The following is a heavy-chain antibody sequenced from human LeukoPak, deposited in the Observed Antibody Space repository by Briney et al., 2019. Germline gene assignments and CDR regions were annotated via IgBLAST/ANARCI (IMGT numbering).Heavy chain of an antibody. CDR2: IYSGGST. V-gene: IGHV3-53*01. CDR1: GFTVSSNY. Sequence: GGSLRLSCAASGFTVSSNYMSWVRQAPGKGLEWVSVIYSGGSTYYADSVEGRFTISRDNSKNTLYLQMNSLRAEDTAVYYCARVSYGSGSYLDYWGQGTLVTVSS. D-gene: IGHD3-10*01. CDR3: ARVSYGSGSYLDY. J-gene: IGHJ4*02.